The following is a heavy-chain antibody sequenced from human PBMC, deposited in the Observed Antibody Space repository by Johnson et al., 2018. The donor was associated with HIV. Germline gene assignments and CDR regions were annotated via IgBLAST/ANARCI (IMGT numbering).Heavy chain of an antibody. CDR1: GFTFSSYA. V-gene: IGHV3-30-3*01. J-gene: IGHJ3*02. CDR2: ISYDGSNK. D-gene: IGHD1-26*01. CDR3: ARALEVGATTANEAFDI. Sequence: QVQLVESGGGVVQPGRSLRLSCAASGFTFSSYAMHWVRQAPGKGLEWVAVISYDGSNKYYADYVKGRFTISRDNSKNTLYLQMNSLRAEDTAVYYCARALEVGATTANEAFDIWGQGTMVTGSS.